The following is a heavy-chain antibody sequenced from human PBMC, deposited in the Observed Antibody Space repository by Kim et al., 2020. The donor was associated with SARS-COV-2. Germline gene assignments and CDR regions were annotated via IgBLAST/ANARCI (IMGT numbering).Heavy chain of an antibody. D-gene: IGHD3-16*01. CDR1: GFTFDDYA. CDR2: VSWDSGSI. CDR3: AKSAVGARSDAFDI. Sequence: GGSLRLSCAASGFTFDDYAMHWVRQAPGKGLEWVSGVSWDSGSIGLADSVKGRFTISRDNAKKSLYLQMNSLRAEDTALYYCAKSAVGARSDAFDIWGQGTMVTVSS. V-gene: IGHV3-9*01. J-gene: IGHJ3*02.